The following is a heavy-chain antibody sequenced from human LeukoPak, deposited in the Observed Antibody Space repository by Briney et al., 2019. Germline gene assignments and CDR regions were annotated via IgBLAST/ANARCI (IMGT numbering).Heavy chain of an antibody. CDR2: INPNSGDT. D-gene: IGHD6-13*01. CDR1: GYTFTGYY. CDR3: ARPKYSSSWDALDI. V-gene: IGHV1-2*02. J-gene: IGHJ3*02. Sequence: ASVKVSCKASGYTFTGYYIHWVRQAPGQGLEWMGWINPNSGDTKYAQKFQGRVTMTRDTSISTAYMELSRLRSDDTAVYYCARPKYSSSWDALDIWGPGTMVTVSS.